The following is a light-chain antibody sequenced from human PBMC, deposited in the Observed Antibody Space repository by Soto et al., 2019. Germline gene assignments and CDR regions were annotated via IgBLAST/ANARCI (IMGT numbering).Light chain of an antibody. CDR1: PGISNY. CDR3: QMYNCGLCT. V-gene: IGKV1-27*01. CDR2: AAS. Sequence: DIQMTQSPSSLSASVGDRVTITCRASPGISNYLAWYQQKPGKVPKLLLYAASTLQSGVPSRFRGSGSGTDFTLTISSLQREDVATYYCQMYNCGLCTFGQGTKVEIK. J-gene: IGKJ1*01.